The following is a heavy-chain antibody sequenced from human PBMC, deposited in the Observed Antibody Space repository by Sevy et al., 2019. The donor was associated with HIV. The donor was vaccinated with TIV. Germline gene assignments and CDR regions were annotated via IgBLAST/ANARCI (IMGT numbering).Heavy chain of an antibody. CDR3: ARDAARVIVPTAGFDS. V-gene: IGHV3-33*01. CDR2: IWYDGRTE. Sequence: GGSLRLSCVASGFTFRSFSMHWVRQAPGKGLEWVAAIWYDGRTERYADSVQGRFTMPRDNSKKTLYLQMNSLRDEDTAIYYCARDAARVIVPTAGFDSWGQGTLVTVSS. CDR1: GFTFRSFS. D-gene: IGHD1-1*01. J-gene: IGHJ5*01.